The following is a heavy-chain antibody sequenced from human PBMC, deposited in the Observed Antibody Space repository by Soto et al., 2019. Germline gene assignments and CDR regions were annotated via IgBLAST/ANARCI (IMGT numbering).Heavy chain of an antibody. CDR3: ARDLVYCRSVTCQREGFDP. J-gene: IGHJ5*02. Sequence: QVQLVQSGSEVKKPGTSVKVSCTASGYTFSSHGISWVRQAPGQGLQWIGWVSGDNGNTNYAQSLQGRVTMTKDTSTNTGHMELRSLRSADTAVYYWARDLVYCRSVTCQREGFDPWGQGTLVIVYS. CDR2: VSGDNGNT. V-gene: IGHV1-18*01. D-gene: IGHD2-15*01. CDR1: GYTFSSHG.